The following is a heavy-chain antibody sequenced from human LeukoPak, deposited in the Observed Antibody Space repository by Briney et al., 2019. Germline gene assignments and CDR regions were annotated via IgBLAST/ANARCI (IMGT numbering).Heavy chain of an antibody. Sequence: AASVKVSCKASGYTFTGYSIHWVRQAPGQGLEWMGWINPHSCYANYELTFQGRVTITSDTSMSTAYMEMNSLRSDDTAVYYCARDSDFVIIPDAITEWAFDLWGQGTMVTVSS. CDR2: INPHSCYA. J-gene: IGHJ3*01. CDR3: ARDSDFVIIPDAITEWAFDL. CDR1: GYTFTGYS. V-gene: IGHV1-2*02. D-gene: IGHD2-2*01.